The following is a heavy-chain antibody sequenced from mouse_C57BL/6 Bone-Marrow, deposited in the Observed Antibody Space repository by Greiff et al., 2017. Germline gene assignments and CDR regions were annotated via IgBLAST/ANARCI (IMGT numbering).Heavy chain of an antibody. D-gene: IGHD1-1*01. J-gene: IGHJ1*03. V-gene: IGHV5-9*01. CDR3: ARHYYGSSDWYFDV. CDR1: GFTFSSYT. Sequence: EVKVEESGGGLVKPGGSLKLSCAASGFTFSSYTMSWVRQTPEKRLEWVATISGGGGNTYYPDSVKGRFTISRDNAKNTLYLQMSSLRSEDTALYYCARHYYGSSDWYFDVWGTGTTVTVSS. CDR2: ISGGGGNT.